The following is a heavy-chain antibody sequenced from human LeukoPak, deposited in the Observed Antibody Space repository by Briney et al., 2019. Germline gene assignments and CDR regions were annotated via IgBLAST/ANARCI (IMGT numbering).Heavy chain of an antibody. CDR2: IHYSGST. CDR1: GGSISSSSYY. V-gene: IGHV4-39*01. CDR3: ARLNSGSPDAFDI. J-gene: IGHJ3*02. D-gene: IGHD1-26*01. Sequence: PSETLSLTCTVSGGSISSSSYYWGWIRQPPGKGLEWIGSIHYSGSTYYNPSLKSRVTISVDTSKNQFSLKLSSVTAADTAVYYCARLNSGSPDAFDIWGQGTMVTVSS.